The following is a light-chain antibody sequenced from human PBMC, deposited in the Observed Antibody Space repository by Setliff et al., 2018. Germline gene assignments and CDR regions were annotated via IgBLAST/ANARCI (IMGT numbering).Light chain of an antibody. CDR1: SSDVGGYNY. V-gene: IGLV2-14*03. CDR2: DVS. Sequence: QSVLTQPAAVSGSPGQSIAISCAGTSSDVGGYNYVSWYQQHPGKAPKLIIYDVSNRPSGVSNRFSGSKAGNTASLTISGLQADDGADYYCSSYTSSSTYVFGTGTKVTVL. J-gene: IGLJ1*01. CDR3: SSYTSSSTYV.